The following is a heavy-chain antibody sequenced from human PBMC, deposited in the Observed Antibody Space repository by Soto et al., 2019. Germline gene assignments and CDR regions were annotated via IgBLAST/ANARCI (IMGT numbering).Heavy chain of an antibody. D-gene: IGHD2-21*01. J-gene: IGHJ6*02. CDR3: ARDYETPYSYYYYYGMDV. CDR1: GFTFSSYA. CDR2: ISYDGSNK. Sequence: PGGSLRLSCAASGFTFSSYAMHWVRQAPGKGLEWVAVISYDGSNKYYADSVKGRFTISRDNSKNTLYLQMNSLRAEDTAVYYCARDYETPYSYYYYYGMDVWGQGTTVTVSS. V-gene: IGHV3-30-3*01.